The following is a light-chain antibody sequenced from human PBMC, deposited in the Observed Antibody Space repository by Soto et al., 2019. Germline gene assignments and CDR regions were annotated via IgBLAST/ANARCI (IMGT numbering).Light chain of an antibody. Sequence: DIQMTQSPSSLSASVGDRVNITCRASQNIRRYLNWYQQKPGKAPQLLIYSASRLQSGVPSRYIGDGSGTDFTLTISSLQPEDFATYYCQHTYTAPITFGQGTRVVTK. CDR3: QHTYTAPIT. V-gene: IGKV1-39*01. J-gene: IGKJ5*01. CDR2: SAS. CDR1: QNIRRY.